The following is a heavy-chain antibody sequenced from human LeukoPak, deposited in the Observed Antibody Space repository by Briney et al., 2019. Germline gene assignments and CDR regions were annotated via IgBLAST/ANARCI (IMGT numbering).Heavy chain of an antibody. V-gene: IGHV3-7*01. J-gene: IGHJ4*02. Sequence: PGGSLRLSCAASGFPFNVQTMSWVRQAPGKGLDWVASMREDGREIYYVDSAKGRFTISRDNPKNSLYLQMNFLRAGDTAVYYCARGGATRGRFENWGQGTLVTVSS. CDR3: ARGGATRGRFEN. CDR1: GFPFNVQT. D-gene: IGHD1-26*01. CDR2: MREDGREI.